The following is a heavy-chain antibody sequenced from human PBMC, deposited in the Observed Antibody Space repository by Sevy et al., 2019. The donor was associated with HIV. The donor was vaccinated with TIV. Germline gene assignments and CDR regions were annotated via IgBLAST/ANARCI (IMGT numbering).Heavy chain of an antibody. V-gene: IGHV1-69*13. CDR1: GGTFSSYA. D-gene: IGHD6-13*01. CDR3: ASGGSSSWYLRPYYYYGMDV. CDR2: IIPIFGTA. J-gene: IGHJ6*02. Sequence: ASVKVSCKASGGTFSSYAISWVRQAPGQGLEWMGGIIPIFGTANYAQKFQGRVTITADESTSTAYMELSSLGSEDTAVYYCASGGSSSWYLRPYYYYGMDVWGQGTTVTVSS.